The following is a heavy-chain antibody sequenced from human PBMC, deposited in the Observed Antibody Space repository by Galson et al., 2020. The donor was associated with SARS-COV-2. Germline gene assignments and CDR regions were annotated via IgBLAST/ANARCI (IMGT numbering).Heavy chain of an antibody. CDR3: ARTWITGTTSRTFDY. Sequence: SGPTLVKPTQTLTLTCSFSGFSLSTSGMCVSWIRQPPGKALEWLARIDWDGDKHYNTSLKTRFTISKDTSKNQVVLTMTNMDPVDTATYYCARTWITGTTSRTFDYGGQGTLVTVSS. J-gene: IGHJ4*02. CDR2: IDWDGDK. V-gene: IGHV2-70*11. CDR1: GFSLSTSGMC. D-gene: IGHD1-1*01.